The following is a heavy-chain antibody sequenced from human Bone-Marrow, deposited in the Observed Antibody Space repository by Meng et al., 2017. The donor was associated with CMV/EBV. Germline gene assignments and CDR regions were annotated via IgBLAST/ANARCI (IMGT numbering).Heavy chain of an antibody. Sequence: ASVKVSCKASGYTFTGYYMHWVRQAPGQGLEWMGWINPNSGGTNYAQKFQGRVTMTRDTSISTAYMELSSLRSEDTAVYYCARAVAGTYYFDYWGQGTLVTVSS. CDR1: GYTFTGYY. CDR3: ARAVAGTYYFDY. J-gene: IGHJ4*02. CDR2: INPNSGGT. D-gene: IGHD6-19*01. V-gene: IGHV1-2*02.